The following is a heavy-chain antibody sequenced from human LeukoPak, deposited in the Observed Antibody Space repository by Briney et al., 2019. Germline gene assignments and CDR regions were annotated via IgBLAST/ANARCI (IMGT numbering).Heavy chain of an antibody. V-gene: IGHV3-23*01. D-gene: IGHD4-11*01. CDR3: AIEFTVMGTPCFDC. CDR2: VNGSGDKE. CDR1: GFTFSNYG. J-gene: IGHJ4*02. Sequence: GGSLRLSCAASGFTFSNYGMRWVRQAPGEGVEWVSGVNGSGDKEFYADSGKGRFTMSRDNTRNTLYLQMNGLGAEDTAVYYCAIEFTVMGTPCFDCWGEGSLVTVSS.